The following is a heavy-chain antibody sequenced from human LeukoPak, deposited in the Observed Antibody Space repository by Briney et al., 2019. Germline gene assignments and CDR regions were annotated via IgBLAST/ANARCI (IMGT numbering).Heavy chain of an antibody. CDR1: GSTFNNYG. CDR2: ISTRGDST. J-gene: IGHJ4*02. CDR3: ATDYKFYFDN. Sequence: PGGSLRLSCAASGSTFNNYGMNWVRQAPGKGLEWVSYISTRGDSTYYGDSVKGRFTVSRDNAKNSLYLQLNSLRAEDTAVYYCATDYKFYFDNWGQGTLVTVSS. D-gene: IGHD5-24*01. V-gene: IGHV3-21*01.